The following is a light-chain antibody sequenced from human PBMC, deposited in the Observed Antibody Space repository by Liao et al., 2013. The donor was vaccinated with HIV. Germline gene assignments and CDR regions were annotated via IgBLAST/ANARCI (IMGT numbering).Light chain of an antibody. CDR1: QLGDKY. V-gene: IGLV3-1*01. Sequence: SYELTQPPSVSVSPGQTASITCSGDQLGDKYASWYQQKPGQSPVLVIYQDSKRPSGIPERFSGSNSGNTATLTISRVEAGDEADYYCQVWDSSSDHRVFGGGTKLTV. CDR2: QDS. J-gene: IGLJ3*02. CDR3: QVWDSSSDHRV.